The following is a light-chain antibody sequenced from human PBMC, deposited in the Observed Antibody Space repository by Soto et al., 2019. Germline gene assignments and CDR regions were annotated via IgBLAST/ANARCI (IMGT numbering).Light chain of an antibody. J-gene: IGKJ3*01. CDR2: AAS. Sequence: DIQLTQSPSFLSASVGDRVTITCRASQGVGTSLAWYRQKPGEAPELLIYAASTLQTGVPSTFSGSGSGTEFTLTITSLRPEDFATYYCQQVYDFPQPFGPGTKVDVK. CDR1: QGVGTS. V-gene: IGKV1-9*01. CDR3: QQVYDFPQP.